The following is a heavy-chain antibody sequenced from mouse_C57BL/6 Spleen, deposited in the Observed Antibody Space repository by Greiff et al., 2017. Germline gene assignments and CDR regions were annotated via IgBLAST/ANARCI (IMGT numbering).Heavy chain of an antibody. D-gene: IGHD2-14*01. V-gene: IGHV1-82*01. Sequence: QVQLQQSGPELVKPGASVKISCKASGYAFSSSWMNWVKQRPGKGLEWIGRIYPGDGDTNYNGKFKGKATLTADKSSSTAYMQLSSLTSEDSAVYLCARGGGNSFDYWGQGTTLTVSS. CDR1: GYAFSSSW. J-gene: IGHJ2*01. CDR3: ARGGGNSFDY. CDR2: IYPGDGDT.